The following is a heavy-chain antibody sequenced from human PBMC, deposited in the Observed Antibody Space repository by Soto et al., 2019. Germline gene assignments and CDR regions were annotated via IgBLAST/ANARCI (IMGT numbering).Heavy chain of an antibody. CDR2: MNPNSGNT. D-gene: IGHD5-18*01. J-gene: IGHJ6*02. Sequence: ASVKVSCKASGYTFTSYDINWVRQATGQGFEYLGWMNPNSGNTSYVKKFQGRVTMTRDTSMSTDNKEQSSLRSEDTAVYYCARDWWYSYGYRSADYYYYGMDVWGQGTTVTVSS. V-gene: IGHV1-8*01. CDR1: GYTFTSYD. CDR3: ARDWWYSYGYRSADYYYYGMDV.